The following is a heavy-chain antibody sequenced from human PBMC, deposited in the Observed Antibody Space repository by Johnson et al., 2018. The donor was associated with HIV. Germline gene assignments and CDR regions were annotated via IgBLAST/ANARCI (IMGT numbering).Heavy chain of an antibody. Sequence: QVQLVESGGGGVQPGKSLRLSCAATGFTFSAYAMHWVRQAPGKGPEWVAGISFDGGHQFYGESVKGRFTISRDNSKNTLYLQMNSLRAEDTAVYYCARFGYSGYEGDAFDIWGQGTMVTVSS. J-gene: IGHJ3*02. V-gene: IGHV3-30*14. D-gene: IGHD5-12*01. CDR3: ARFGYSGYEGDAFDI. CDR2: ISFDGGHQ. CDR1: GFTFSAYA.